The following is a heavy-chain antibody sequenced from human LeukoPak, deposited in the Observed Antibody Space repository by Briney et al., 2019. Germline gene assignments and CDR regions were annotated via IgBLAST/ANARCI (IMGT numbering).Heavy chain of an antibody. CDR2: IYYSGST. CDR3: ARGLVRGVIINHYFDY. Sequence: SETLSLTCTVSGGSISSYYWSWIRQPPGKGLEWIGYIYYSGSTNYNPSLKSRVTISVDTSKNQFSLKLSSVTAADTAVYYCARGLVRGVIINHYFDYWGQETLVTVSS. D-gene: IGHD3-10*01. J-gene: IGHJ4*02. CDR1: GGSISSYY. V-gene: IGHV4-59*12.